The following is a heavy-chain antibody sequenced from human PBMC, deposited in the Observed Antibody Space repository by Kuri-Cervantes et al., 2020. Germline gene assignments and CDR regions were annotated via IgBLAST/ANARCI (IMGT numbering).Heavy chain of an antibody. CDR1: GFKFRDYS. Sequence: GESLKISCIGSGFKFRDYSLNWVRQAPGKGLEWVSYISTRSSTTDYADSVRGRFTISRDNADNALFLQMNTLRVEDTALYYCVRDRGAAGTSSFDPWGQGTLVTVSS. V-gene: IGHV3-48*01. D-gene: IGHD3-10*01. J-gene: IGHJ5*02. CDR3: VRDRGAAGTSSFDP. CDR2: ISTRSSTT.